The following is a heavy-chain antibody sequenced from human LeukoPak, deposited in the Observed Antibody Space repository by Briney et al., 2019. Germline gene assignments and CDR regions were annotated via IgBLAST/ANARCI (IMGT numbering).Heavy chain of an antibody. CDR1: GFTFSSYS. D-gene: IGHD5-12*01. J-gene: IGHJ4*02. CDR2: ISSSSSYI. Sequence: GGSLRLSCAASGFTFSSYSMNWVRQAPGKGLEWVSSISSSSSYIYYADSVKGRFTISRDNAKNSLYLQMNSLRAEDTAVYYCARDRGSGYDPSNFGYWGQGTLVTVSS. CDR3: ARDRGSGYDPSNFGY. V-gene: IGHV3-21*01.